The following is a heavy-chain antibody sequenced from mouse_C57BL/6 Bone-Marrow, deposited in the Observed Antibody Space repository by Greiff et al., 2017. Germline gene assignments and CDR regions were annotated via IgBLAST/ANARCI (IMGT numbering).Heavy chain of an antibody. Sequence: EVKVVESGGDLVKPGGSLKLSCAASGFTFSSYGMSWVRQTPDKRLEWVATISSGGSYTYYPDSVKGRFTISRDNAKNTLYLQMSSLKSEDTAMYYCARPIYYYGYFDYWGQGTTRTVSS. D-gene: IGHD1-1*01. CDR1: GFTFSSYG. CDR3: ARPIYYYGYFDY. V-gene: IGHV5-6*01. CDR2: ISSGGSYT. J-gene: IGHJ2*01.